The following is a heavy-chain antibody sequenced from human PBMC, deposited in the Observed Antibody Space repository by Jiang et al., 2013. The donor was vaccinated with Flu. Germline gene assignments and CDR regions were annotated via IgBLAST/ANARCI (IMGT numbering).Heavy chain of an antibody. CDR1: GYTFTSYA. V-gene: IGHV1-3*01. Sequence: GAEVKKPGASVKVSCKASGYTFTSYAMHWVRQAPGQRLEWMGWINAGNGNTKYSQKFQGRVTITRDTSASTAYMELSSLRSEDTAVYYCATYYYGSGSYFSDFDYWGQGTLVTVSS. CDR2: INAGNGNT. CDR3: ATYYYGSGSYFSDFDY. J-gene: IGHJ4*02. D-gene: IGHD3-10*01.